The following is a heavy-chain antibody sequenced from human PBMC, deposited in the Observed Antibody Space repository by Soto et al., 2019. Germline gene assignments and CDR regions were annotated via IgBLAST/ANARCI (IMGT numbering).Heavy chain of an antibody. Sequence: SETLSLTCSVSGDSISSVDYFWTWIRQPPGQALEYIGYIYKSATTYYNPSFESRVAISLDTSKSQFSLNVTSVTAADTAVYFCARGRYCLTGRCFPNWFDSWGQGTLVTVSS. D-gene: IGHD2-15*01. CDR1: GDSISSVDYF. J-gene: IGHJ5*01. CDR3: ARGRYCLTGRCFPNWFDS. CDR2: IYKSATT. V-gene: IGHV4-30-4*01.